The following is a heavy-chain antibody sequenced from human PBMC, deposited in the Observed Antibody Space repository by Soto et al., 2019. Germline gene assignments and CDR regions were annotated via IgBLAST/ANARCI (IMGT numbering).Heavy chain of an antibody. J-gene: IGHJ4*02. Sequence: QVQLVQSGGEVKKPGASVKVSCKASGYRFSRYGINWVRQAPGQGLEWMGWIRTYDGNTQYAPKFQDRVTMTTDTSTNTAYLELRSLTSDDTAVYYCARDEEDANLMIVVLPGDYWGQGTLVSVSS. CDR1: GYRFSRYG. D-gene: IGHD2-21*01. CDR2: IRTYDGNT. CDR3: ARDEEDANLMIVVLPGDY. V-gene: IGHV1-18*01.